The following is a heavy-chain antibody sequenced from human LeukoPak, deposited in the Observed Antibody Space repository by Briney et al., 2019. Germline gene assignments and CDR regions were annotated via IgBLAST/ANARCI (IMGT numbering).Heavy chain of an antibody. Sequence: EASVKVSCKASGYTFTGYYIYWVRQAPGQGLEWMGWINSDSGGTNYAQKFQGRVTMTRDTSIGTASMELSRLRSDDTAMYYCATVTVGTTNDYWGQGTLVTVSS. CDR1: GYTFTGYY. J-gene: IGHJ4*02. D-gene: IGHD1-26*01. CDR2: INSDSGGT. V-gene: IGHV1-2*02. CDR3: ATVTVGTTNDY.